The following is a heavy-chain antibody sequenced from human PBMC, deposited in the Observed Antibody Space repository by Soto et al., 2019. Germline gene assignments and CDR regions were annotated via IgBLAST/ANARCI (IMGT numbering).Heavy chain of an antibody. CDR1: GYTFTSYG. V-gene: IGHV1-18*01. Sequence: QVQLVQSGAEVKKPGASVKVSCKASGYTFTSYGISWVRQAPGQGLEWMGWISAYNGNTSYAQKLQGRVTMTTDTSTSTAYMELRSLRSDDTAVYYCAREAHIVVVPAAVSPPDYWGQGTLVTVSS. D-gene: IGHD2-2*01. J-gene: IGHJ4*02. CDR2: ISAYNGNT. CDR3: AREAHIVVVPAAVSPPDY.